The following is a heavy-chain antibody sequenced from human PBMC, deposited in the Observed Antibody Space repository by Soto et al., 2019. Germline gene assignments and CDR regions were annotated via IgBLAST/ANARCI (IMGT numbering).Heavy chain of an antibody. V-gene: IGHV4-39*01. Sequence: QLQLQESGPGLVKPSETLSLTCTVSGGSISSSTSYWGWIRQPPGKGLEWIGSINYSVSTYYSPYLKSRVTISADTSKNQFSLKLSSVTAADPAVYYCARPVNYYYYYMDVWGKGTMVTVSS. CDR1: GGSISSSTSY. CDR2: INYSVST. CDR3: ARPVNYYYYYMDV. J-gene: IGHJ6*03.